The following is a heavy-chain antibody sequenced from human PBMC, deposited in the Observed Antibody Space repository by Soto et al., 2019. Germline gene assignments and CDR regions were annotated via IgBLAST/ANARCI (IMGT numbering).Heavy chain of an antibody. CDR2: IYWDDDK. CDR1: GFSLSTSGVG. D-gene: IGHD4-17*01. CDR3: EHSSVGHYPSFDY. V-gene: IGHV2-5*02. J-gene: IGHJ4*02. Sequence: QITLKESGPTLVKPTQTLTLTCTFSGFSLSTSGVGVGWIRQPPGKALEWLALIYWDDDKRYSPALKNRLTITKNTSKCRVVHTETNMDPVDTATYYCEHSSVGHYPSFDYWGQGTLVTASS.